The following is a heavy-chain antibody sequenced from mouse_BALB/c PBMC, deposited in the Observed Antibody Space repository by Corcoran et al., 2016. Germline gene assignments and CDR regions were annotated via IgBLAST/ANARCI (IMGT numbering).Heavy chain of an antibody. D-gene: IGHD4-1*01. V-gene: IGHV9-1*02. CDR3: ARNWGYFDY. CDR1: GYTFTNYG. J-gene: IGHJ2*01. Sequence: QIQLVQSGPELKKPGETVKISCKASGYTFTNYGMNWVKQAPGKGLKWMGWINTYTGEPTYADDFKGRFAFSVETSASTAYLQINNLKNEDMATYFCARNWGYFDYWGQGTTLTVSS. CDR2: INTYTGEP.